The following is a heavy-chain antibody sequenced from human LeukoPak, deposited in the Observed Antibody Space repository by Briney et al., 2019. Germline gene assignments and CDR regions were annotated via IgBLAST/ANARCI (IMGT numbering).Heavy chain of an antibody. CDR1: GFTFDDYT. D-gene: IGHD3-10*01. V-gene: IGHV3-43*01. Sequence: GGSLRLSCAASGFTFDDYTMHWVRQAPGKGLEWVSLISWDGGSTYYADSVKGRFTISRDSSKNSLYLQMNSLRTEDTALYYCAKEGAAGSLDYWGQGTLVTVSS. CDR2: ISWDGGST. CDR3: AKEGAAGSLDY. J-gene: IGHJ4*02.